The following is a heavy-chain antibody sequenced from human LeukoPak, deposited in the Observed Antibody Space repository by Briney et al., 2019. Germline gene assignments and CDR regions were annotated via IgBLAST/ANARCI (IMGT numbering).Heavy chain of an antibody. CDR3: AKDSRYCSSTSCSRPDYYYYYGMDV. V-gene: IGHV3-43*02. J-gene: IGHJ6*02. Sequence: GGSLRLSCAASGFTFDDYAMHWVRQAPGKGLEWVSLISGDGGSTYYADSVKGRFTISRDNSKNSLYLQMTSLRTEDTALYYCAKDSRYCSSTSCSRPDYYYYYGMDVWGQGTTVTVSS. D-gene: IGHD2-2*01. CDR1: GFTFDDYA. CDR2: ISGDGGST.